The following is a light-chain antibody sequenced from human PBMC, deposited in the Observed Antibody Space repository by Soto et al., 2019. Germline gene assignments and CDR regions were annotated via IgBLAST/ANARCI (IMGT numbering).Light chain of an antibody. Sequence: EIVLTQSPGTLSLSPGERATLSCRASQRISSSYLAWYQQKPGQAPRLLIYGASSRATGIPDRFSGSGSGTDFTLTISRLEPEDFAVYYCQQYANSPLTFGGGTMVEI. CDR3: QQYANSPLT. CDR2: GAS. J-gene: IGKJ4*01. CDR1: QRISSSY. V-gene: IGKV3-20*01.